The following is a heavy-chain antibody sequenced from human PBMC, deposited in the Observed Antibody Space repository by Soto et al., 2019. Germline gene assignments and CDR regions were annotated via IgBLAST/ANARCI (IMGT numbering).Heavy chain of an antibody. CDR1: GFTFSTYG. CDR2: IWYDGSNK. V-gene: IGHV3-33*01. J-gene: IGHJ4*02. D-gene: IGHD6-19*01. Sequence: QVHLVESGGGVVQPGRSLRLSCAASGFTFSTYGMHWGRQAPGKGLEWVALIWYDGSNKYYADSVKGRFTISRDNSKNTLYLQMNSLRAEDTAVYYCARVVKEQWLSNDYWGQGTLVTVSS. CDR3: ARVVKEQWLSNDY.